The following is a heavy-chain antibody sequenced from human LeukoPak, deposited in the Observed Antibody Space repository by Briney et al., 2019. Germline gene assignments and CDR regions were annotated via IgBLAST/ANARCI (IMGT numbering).Heavy chain of an antibody. V-gene: IGHV4-34*01. CDR1: GGSFSGYY. J-gene: IGHJ6*03. Sequence: SETLSLTCAVYGGSFSGYYWTWIRHTPEKGLEWIGEMNPSGSTNYNPSLKSRVTISVDTSKNQFSLKLSSVTAANTAVYYCARGRQDVTMIVVVMTAVSYYLDVWGKGTTVTVS. CDR2: MNPSGST. D-gene: IGHD3-22*01. CDR3: ARGRQDVTMIVVVMTAVSYYLDV.